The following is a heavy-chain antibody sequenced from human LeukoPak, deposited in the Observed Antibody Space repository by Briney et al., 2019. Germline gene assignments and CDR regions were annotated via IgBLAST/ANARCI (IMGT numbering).Heavy chain of an antibody. V-gene: IGHV4-34*01. Sequence: SETLSLTCAVYGGSFSGYYWSWIRQPPGKGLEWIGEINDSGSTSYSPSLKRRVTILVDTSKNQFSLKLSSVTGADTAVYYCARVPIDYDFWGDSTQTYYFDYWGQGTLVTVSS. D-gene: IGHD3-3*01. CDR1: GGSFSGYY. CDR3: ARVPIDYDFWGDSTQTYYFDY. J-gene: IGHJ4*02. CDR2: INDSGST.